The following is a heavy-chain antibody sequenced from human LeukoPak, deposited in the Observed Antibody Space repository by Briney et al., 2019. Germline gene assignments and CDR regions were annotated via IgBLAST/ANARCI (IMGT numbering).Heavy chain of an antibody. CDR2: ISSDGNDK. Sequence: GGSLRLSCAASGVTFRSYGMHWVRQAPGKGLEWVALISSDGNDKLYGDSVRGRFTISRDYSKSTLYLQMNSLRAEDTAVYYCTTKVIRGNSGDDYDDWGQGTLVTVSS. CDR1: GVTFRSYG. J-gene: IGHJ4*02. D-gene: IGHD5-12*01. V-gene: IGHV3-30*03. CDR3: TTKVIRGNSGDDYDD.